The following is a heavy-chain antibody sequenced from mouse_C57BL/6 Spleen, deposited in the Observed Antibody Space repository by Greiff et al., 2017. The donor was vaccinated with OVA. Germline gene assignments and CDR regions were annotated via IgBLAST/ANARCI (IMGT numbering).Heavy chain of an antibody. D-gene: IGHD2-4*01. CDR3: ARALLYDDYSFYYAMDY. Sequence: QVQLQQPGAELVRPGTSVKLSCKASGYTFTSYWMHWVKQRPGQGLEWIGVIDPSDSYTNYNQKFKGKATLTVDTSSSTAYMQLSSLTSEYSAVYYCARALLYDDYSFYYAMDYWGQGTTVTVTS. CDR1: GYTFTSYW. CDR2: IDPSDSYT. J-gene: IGHJ4*01. V-gene: IGHV1-59*01.